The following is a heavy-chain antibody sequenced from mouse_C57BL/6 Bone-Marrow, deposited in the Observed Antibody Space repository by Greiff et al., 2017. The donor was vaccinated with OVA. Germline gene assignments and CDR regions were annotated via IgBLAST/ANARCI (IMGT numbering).Heavy chain of an antibody. V-gene: IGHV1-76*01. CDR3: AREEIYVYPLGYFDY. J-gene: IGHJ2*01. CDR2: IYPGGGNT. Sequence: QVQLQQSGAELVRPGASVKLSCKASGYTFTDYYINWVKQRPGQGLEWIARIYPGGGNTYYNEKFKGKATLTAEKSSSTAYMQLSSLTSEDSAVYFGAREEIYVYPLGYFDYWGQGTTLTVSS. CDR1: GYTFTDYY. D-gene: IGHD2-3*01.